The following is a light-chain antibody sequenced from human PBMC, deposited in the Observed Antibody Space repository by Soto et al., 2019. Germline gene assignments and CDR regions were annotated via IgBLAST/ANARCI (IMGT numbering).Light chain of an antibody. V-gene: IGKV3-15*01. CDR2: DAS. CDR1: QSVSTN. CDR3: HHYNNWPL. J-gene: IGKJ5*01. Sequence: EIVMTQSPATLSVSPGERATLSCRASQSVSTNLAWYQQKPGQAPRLLMYDASTRATGIPARFVGSGSGTEFTLTISSLQSEDFAIYYCHHYNNWPLFGQGTRLEMK.